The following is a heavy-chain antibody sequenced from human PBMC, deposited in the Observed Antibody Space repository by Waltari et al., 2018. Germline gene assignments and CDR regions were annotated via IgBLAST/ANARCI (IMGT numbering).Heavy chain of an antibody. D-gene: IGHD3-10*01. J-gene: IGHJ6*02. CDR2: IYHNGNT. CDR1: GYSISSGYY. V-gene: IGHV4-38-2*01. Sequence: QVQLQESGPGLVKPSETLALTCAASGYSISSGYYWGWIRQPPGKGLEWIGSIYHNGNTYYNPSLKSRVTISVDTSKNQLSLKLTSVTAADTAMYYCARYPGDFYYYNMDVWGQGTTVTVS. CDR3: ARYPGDFYYYNMDV.